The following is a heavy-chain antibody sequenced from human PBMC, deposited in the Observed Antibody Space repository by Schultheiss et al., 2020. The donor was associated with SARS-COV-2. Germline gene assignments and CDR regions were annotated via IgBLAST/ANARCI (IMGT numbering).Heavy chain of an antibody. V-gene: IGHV4-34*01. CDR2: INHSGST. CDR1: GGSFSGYY. J-gene: IGHJ1*01. Sequence: SETLSLTCAVYGGSFSGYYWSWIRQPPGKGLEWIGEINHSGSTNFNPSLKSRVTIPVDTSKNQFSLKLSSVTAADTAVYYCARYWGYCSSTSCPWGYFQHWGQGTLVTVSS. D-gene: IGHD2-2*01. CDR3: ARYWGYCSSTSCPWGYFQH.